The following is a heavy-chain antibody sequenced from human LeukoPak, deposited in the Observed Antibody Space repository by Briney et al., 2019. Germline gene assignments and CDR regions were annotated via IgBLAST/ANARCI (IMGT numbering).Heavy chain of an antibody. CDR3: HRYGSGSYVHDAFDI. V-gene: IGHV4-34*01. D-gene: IGHD3-10*01. CDR2: INHSGST. Sequence: PSETLSLTRAVYGGSFSGYYWSWIRQPPGKGLEWIGEINHSGSTNYNPSLKSRVTISVDTSKNQFSLKLSSVTAADTAVYYCHRYGSGSYVHDAFDIWGQGTMVTVSS. CDR1: GGSFSGYY. J-gene: IGHJ3*02.